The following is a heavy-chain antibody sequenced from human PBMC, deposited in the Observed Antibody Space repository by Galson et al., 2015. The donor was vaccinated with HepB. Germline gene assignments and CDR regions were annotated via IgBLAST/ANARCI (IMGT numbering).Heavy chain of an antibody. CDR1: GFTFGDYT. V-gene: IGHV3-49*01. Sequence: SLRLSCATSGFTFGDYTMSWFRQAPGKGLEWVGSFRSKAYGGTTEYIASVKGRFTISRHASKSIAYRQINRMKTEDKDVYYCNEDRKGGHGPFDYWGQGTLVTVSP. CDR3: NEDRKGGHGPFDY. CDR2: FRSKAYGGTT. J-gene: IGHJ4*02. D-gene: IGHD3-16*01.